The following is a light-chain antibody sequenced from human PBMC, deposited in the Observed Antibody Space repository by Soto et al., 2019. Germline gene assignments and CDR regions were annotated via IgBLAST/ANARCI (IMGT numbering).Light chain of an antibody. Sequence: EIVLTQSPGTLSLSPGERATLSCRASQRVSSSYLAWYQQRPGQAPRLLIFGASYRATGIPDRFSGSGSGTDLPLTISRLEPEDFAVYYCQQYSSSPPEFTFGPGTRVDSK. J-gene: IGKJ3*01. CDR2: GAS. V-gene: IGKV3-20*01. CDR1: QRVSSSY. CDR3: QQYSSSPPEFT.